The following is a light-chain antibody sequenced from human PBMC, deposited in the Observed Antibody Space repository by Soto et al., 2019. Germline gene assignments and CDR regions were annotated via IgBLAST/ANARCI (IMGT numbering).Light chain of an antibody. CDR1: QSVTSSD. CDR2: GAS. V-gene: IGKV3-20*01. Sequence: EVVLTHSPGTLSLSPGERATLSCSSSQSVTSSDLAWYQQKPGQAPRLLISGASSRATGIPDRFSGSGSGTDFTLTISRLEPEDFAVFYCHHYGTSPPTFGQGTKVDI. J-gene: IGKJ1*01. CDR3: HHYGTSPPT.